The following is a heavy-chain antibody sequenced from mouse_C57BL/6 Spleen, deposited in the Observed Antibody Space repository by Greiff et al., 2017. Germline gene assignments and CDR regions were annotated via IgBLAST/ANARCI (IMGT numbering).Heavy chain of an antibody. CDR2: IYPGDGDT. J-gene: IGHJ1*03. V-gene: IGHV1-80*01. CDR1: GYAFSSYW. D-gene: IGHD2-12*01. Sequence: VHLVESGAELVKPGASVKISCKASGYAFSSYWMNWVKQRPGKGLEWIGQIYPGDGDTNYNGKFKGKATLTADKSSSTAYMQLSSLTSEDSAVYFWARGGIYSPVWYFDVWGTGTTVTVAS. CDR3: ARGGIYSPVWYFDV.